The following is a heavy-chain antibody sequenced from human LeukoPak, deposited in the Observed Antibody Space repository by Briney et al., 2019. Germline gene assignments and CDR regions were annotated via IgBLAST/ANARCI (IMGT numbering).Heavy chain of an antibody. Sequence: PSETLSLTCTVSGGSISSYYWSWIRQPPGKGLEWIGYIYYSGSTNYNPSLKSRVTISVDTSKNQFSLKLSSVTAADTAVYYCARDFGMVLLDYYMDVWGKGTTVTVSS. CDR2: IYYSGST. CDR1: GGSISSYY. V-gene: IGHV4-59*01. J-gene: IGHJ6*03. CDR3: ARDFGMVLLDYYMDV. D-gene: IGHD2-8*01.